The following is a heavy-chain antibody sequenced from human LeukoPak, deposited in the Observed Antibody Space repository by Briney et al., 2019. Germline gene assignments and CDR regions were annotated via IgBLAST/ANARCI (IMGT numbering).Heavy chain of an antibody. CDR1: GGSISSSSYY. V-gene: IGHV4-39*07. CDR3: VSYYYDSSGPSFDY. D-gene: IGHD3-22*01. CDR2: IYYSGST. Sequence: SETLSLTCTVSGGSISSSSYYWGWIRQPPGEGLEWIGSIYYSGSTYYNPSLKSRVTISVDTSKNQFSLKLSSVTAADTAVYYCVSYYYDSSGPSFDYWGQGTLVTVSS. J-gene: IGHJ4*02.